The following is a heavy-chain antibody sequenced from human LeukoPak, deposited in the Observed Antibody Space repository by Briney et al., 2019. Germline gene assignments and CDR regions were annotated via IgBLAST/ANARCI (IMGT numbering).Heavy chain of an antibody. J-gene: IGHJ4*02. CDR2: IKSKTDGGTT. Sequence: PAGSLRLSCAASGFTFSNAWMSWVRQAPGKGLEWVGHIKSKTDGGTTDYAAPVKGRFTISRDDSKNTLYLQMNSLKTEDTAVYYCTRQQLVLDFWGQGTLVTVSS. V-gene: IGHV3-15*01. CDR3: TRQQLVLDF. CDR1: GFTFSNAW. D-gene: IGHD6-13*01.